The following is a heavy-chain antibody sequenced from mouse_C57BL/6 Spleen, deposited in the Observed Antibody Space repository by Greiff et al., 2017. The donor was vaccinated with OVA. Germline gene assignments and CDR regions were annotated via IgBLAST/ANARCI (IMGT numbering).Heavy chain of an antibody. V-gene: IGHV1-39*01. Sequence: EVQVVESGPELVKPGASVKISCKASGYSFTDYNMNWVKQSNGKSLEWIGVINPNYGTTSYNQKFKGKATLTVDQSSSTAYMQLNSLTSEDSAVYYCAREIYSNYPYWYFDVWGTGTTVTVSS. CDR3: AREIYSNYPYWYFDV. CDR1: GYSFTDYN. CDR2: INPNYGTT. J-gene: IGHJ1*03. D-gene: IGHD2-5*01.